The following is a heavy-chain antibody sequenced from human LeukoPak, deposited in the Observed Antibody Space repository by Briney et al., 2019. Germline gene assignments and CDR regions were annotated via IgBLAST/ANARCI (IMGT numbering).Heavy chain of an antibody. CDR3: ARDTRAYSSGYYFHGFDY. Sequence: ASVKVSCKASGGTFSSYAISWVRQAPGQGLEWMGWISAYNGNTNYAQKLQGRVTMTTDTSTSTAYMELRSLRSDDTAVYYCARDTRAYSSGYYFHGFDYWGQGTLVTVSS. CDR2: ISAYNGNT. J-gene: IGHJ4*02. CDR1: GGTFSSYA. V-gene: IGHV1-18*01. D-gene: IGHD3-22*01.